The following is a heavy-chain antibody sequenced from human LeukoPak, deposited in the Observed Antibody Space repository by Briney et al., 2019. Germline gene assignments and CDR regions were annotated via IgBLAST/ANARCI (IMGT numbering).Heavy chain of an antibody. V-gene: IGHV4-34*01. CDR1: GGSFSGYY. CDR2: INHSGST. CDR3: ARGGKATVVTM. Sequence: SETLSLTCAVYGGSFSGYYWSWIRQPPGKGLEWIGEINHSGSTNYNPSLKSRVTISVDTSKNQFSLKLSSVTAADTALYYCARGGKATVVTMWGQGILVTVSS. D-gene: IGHD4-23*01. J-gene: IGHJ4*02.